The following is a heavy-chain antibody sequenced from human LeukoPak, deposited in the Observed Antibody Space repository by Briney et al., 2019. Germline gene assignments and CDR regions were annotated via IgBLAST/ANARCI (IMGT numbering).Heavy chain of an antibody. J-gene: IGHJ4*02. CDR2: IIPIFGTA. V-gene: IGHV1-69*05. CDR3: ARDEYSSGCYGY. D-gene: IGHD6-19*01. Sequence: ASMKVSCKASGGTFSSYAISWVRQAPGQGLEWMGGIIPIFGTANYAQKFQGRVTITTDESTSTAYMELSSPRSEDTAVYYCARDEYSSGCYGYWGQGTLVTVSS. CDR1: GGTFSSYA.